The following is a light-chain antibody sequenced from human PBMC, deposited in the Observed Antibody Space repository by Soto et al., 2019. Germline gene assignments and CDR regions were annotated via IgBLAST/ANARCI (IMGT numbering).Light chain of an antibody. J-gene: IGLJ3*02. CDR3: RSYVGSSSFVV. Sequence: QSALTQPPSASGSPGQSVTISCTGTSSDVGGYNSVSWYQHHPGKAPQLMIYGVTKRPSGVPDRFSGSKSGNTASLTVSWLQADDEADYYCRSYVGSSSFVVFGGGTQLTVL. V-gene: IGLV2-8*01. CDR1: SSDVGGYNS. CDR2: GVT.